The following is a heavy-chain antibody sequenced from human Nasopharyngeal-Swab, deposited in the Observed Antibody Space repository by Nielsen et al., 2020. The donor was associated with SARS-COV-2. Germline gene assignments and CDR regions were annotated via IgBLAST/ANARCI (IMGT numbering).Heavy chain of an antibody. CDR3: ARVPSDYGDPAGSDY. D-gene: IGHD4-17*01. J-gene: IGHJ4*02. Sequence: SETLSLTCTVSGGSISSSSYYWGWIRQPPGKGLEWIGYIYYSGSTYYNPSLESRVSMSVDTSKNHFSLKVSSVTAADTAVYYCARVPSDYGDPAGSDYWGQGILVTVSS. CDR2: IYYSGST. V-gene: IGHV4-39*02. CDR1: GGSISSSSYY.